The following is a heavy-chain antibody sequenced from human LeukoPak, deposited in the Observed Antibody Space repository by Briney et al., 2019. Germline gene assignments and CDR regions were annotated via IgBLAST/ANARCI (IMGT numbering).Heavy chain of an antibody. CDR1: GGSISSGGYY. CDR3: AQTTVTTEANVGFDY. J-gene: IGHJ4*02. V-gene: IGHV4-31*03. Sequence: SETLSLTCTVSGGSISSGGYYWSWIRQHPGKGLEWIGYIYYSGSAYYNPSLKSRVTISVDTSKNQFSLKLSSVTAADTAVYYCAQTTVTTEANVGFDYWGQGTLVTVSS. D-gene: IGHD4-17*01. CDR2: IYYSGSA.